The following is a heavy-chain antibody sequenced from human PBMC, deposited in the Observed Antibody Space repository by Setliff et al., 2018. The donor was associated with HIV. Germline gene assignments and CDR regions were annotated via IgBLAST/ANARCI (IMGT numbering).Heavy chain of an antibody. V-gene: IGHV1-18*01. CDR2: ISGYGNR. Sequence: ASVKVSCKASGYTFNNYGVMWVRQAPGQGLEWMGWISGYGNRKYAQKFEGRLTVTTDTSTSTAYMELRTLRSDDTAVYFCASGRGIYGSGALEAYDIRGQGTMVTVSS. CDR1: GYTFNNYG. J-gene: IGHJ3*02. D-gene: IGHD3-10*01. CDR3: ASGRGIYGSGALEAYDI.